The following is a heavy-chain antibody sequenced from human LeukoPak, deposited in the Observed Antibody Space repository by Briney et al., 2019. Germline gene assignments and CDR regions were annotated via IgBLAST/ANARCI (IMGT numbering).Heavy chain of an antibody. D-gene: IGHD1-26*01. CDR2: VNPSSGST. J-gene: IGHJ5*02. CDR1: GYTFTSYF. Sequence: ASVKVSCKASGYTFTSYFMHWVRQAPGQGLEWMGVVNPSSGSTTYSQKFQGRVTMTRDTSTSTVYMDLSSLRSEDTALYYCARAVGPRGGNWFDPWGQGTVVTVSS. CDR3: ARAVGPRGGNWFDP. V-gene: IGHV1-46*01.